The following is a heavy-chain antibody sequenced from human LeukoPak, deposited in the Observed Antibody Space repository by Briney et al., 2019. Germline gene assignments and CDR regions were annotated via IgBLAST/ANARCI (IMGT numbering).Heavy chain of an antibody. D-gene: IGHD4-23*01. CDR2: IYYSGST. J-gene: IGHJ3*01. CDR1: GYSISSGYY. CDR3: ARLTVAESFEF. V-gene: IGHV4-38-2*01. Sequence: KSSETLSLTCAVSGYSISSGYYWGWIRQPPGKGLEWIGSIYYSGSTYYNPSLMTRVTISVDTSKTQFSLELSSVTDADTALYYCARLTVAESFEFWGQGTMVTVSP.